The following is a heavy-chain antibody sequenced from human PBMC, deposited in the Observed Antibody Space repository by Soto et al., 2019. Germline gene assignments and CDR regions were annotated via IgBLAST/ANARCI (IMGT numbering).Heavy chain of an antibody. CDR3: AKDLHGSGWSFDQ. J-gene: IGHJ4*02. CDR2: LISSGESP. Sequence: QPGGSLRLSCSASGFTFSTQAMAWVRQAPGKGLEWVSALISSGESPDYADSVNGRFTISRDNSKNTLYLQMNSLRADDPAVYYCAKDLHGSGWSFDQWGQGTVVTDSS. CDR1: GFTFSTQA. V-gene: IGHV3-23*01. D-gene: IGHD6-19*01.